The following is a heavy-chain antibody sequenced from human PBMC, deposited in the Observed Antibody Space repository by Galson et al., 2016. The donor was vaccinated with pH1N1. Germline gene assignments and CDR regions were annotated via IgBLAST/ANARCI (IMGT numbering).Heavy chain of an antibody. CDR1: GYSFTSYW. Sequence: QSGAEVKKPGESLKISCKGSGYSFTSYWIGWVRQMPGKGLEWMGIIYPDHSDARYSPSFQGQVTLSADKSISTASLQWSSLKASDTAIYYCARFLYGDYVGYVDYRGQGILVTVSS. V-gene: IGHV5-51*01. D-gene: IGHD4-17*01. J-gene: IGHJ4*02. CDR3: ARFLYGDYVGYVDY. CDR2: IYPDHSDA.